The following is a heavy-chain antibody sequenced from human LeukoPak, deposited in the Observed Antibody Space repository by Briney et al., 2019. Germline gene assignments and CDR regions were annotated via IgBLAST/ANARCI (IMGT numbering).Heavy chain of an antibody. CDR2: IGTIDDT. CDR1: GFTFSTYD. CDR3: AREVLDSTSRSWDLDL. V-gene: IGHV3-13*01. Sequence: GGSLRLSCAASGFTFSTYDMHWVRQPTGKGLEWVSAIGTIDDTYYSDSVKGRFTISRENAKNSLFLQMNSLRGGDTAVYYCAREVLDSTSRSWDLDLWGRGTLVTVSS. J-gene: IGHJ2*01. D-gene: IGHD2-2*01.